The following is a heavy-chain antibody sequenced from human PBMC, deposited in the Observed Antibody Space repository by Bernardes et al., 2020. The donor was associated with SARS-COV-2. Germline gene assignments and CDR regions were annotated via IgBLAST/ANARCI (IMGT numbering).Heavy chain of an antibody. V-gene: IGHV3-74*01. CDR1: GFTFSNYW. CDR3: ARGLRSTVPNALDI. Sequence: GGSLSLSCAASGFTFSNYWMHWVRQAPGKGLVWVSRINSDGSTRNYADSVNGRFIISRDNAKNTLYLEMDSLTVEDTTVYYCARGLRSTVPNALDIWGQGTMVTVSS. J-gene: IGHJ3*02. CDR2: INSDGSTR. D-gene: IGHD4-17*01.